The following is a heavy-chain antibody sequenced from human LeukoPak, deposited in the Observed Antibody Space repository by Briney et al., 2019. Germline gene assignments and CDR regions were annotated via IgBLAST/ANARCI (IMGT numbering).Heavy chain of an antibody. CDR3: AKGTYGDYLFPFDY. V-gene: IGHV3-9*01. D-gene: IGHD4-17*01. CDR1: GFRFDDYA. CDR2: TNWDANNI. Sequence: GWSLRLSCVASGFRFDDYAMHWVRQVPGKGLEWVAGTNWDANNIGYADSVKGRFTISRDNAKNSLYLQMNNLRAEDTALYYCAKGTYGDYLFPFDYWGQGTLVTVSS. J-gene: IGHJ4*02.